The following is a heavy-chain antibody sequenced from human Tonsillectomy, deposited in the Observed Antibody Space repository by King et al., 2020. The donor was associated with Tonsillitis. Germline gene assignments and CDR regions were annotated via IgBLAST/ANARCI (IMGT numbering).Heavy chain of an antibody. CDR2: IYYSGGT. Sequence: VQLQESGPGLVKPSETLSLTCAVSGGSVSSGHYYWSWIRRPPGKGLEWIGHIYYSGGTTYNPSLKSRVTISVDTSENQFSLNLNSVTAADTAVYYCARTNLPTGTAPPFDYWGQGTLVTVSS. CDR1: GGSVSSGHYY. J-gene: IGHJ4*02. V-gene: IGHV4-61*01. CDR3: ARTNLPTGTAPPFDY. D-gene: IGHD1-14*01.